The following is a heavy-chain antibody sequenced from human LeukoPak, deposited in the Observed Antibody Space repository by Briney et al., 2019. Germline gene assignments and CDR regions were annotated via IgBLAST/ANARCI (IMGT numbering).Heavy chain of an antibody. V-gene: IGHV4-39*07. CDR2: IYYSENT. CDR1: GGFISSADYY. CDR3: ARATYQYSSMSYTHYFDY. J-gene: IGHJ4*02. Sequence: PSETLSLTCTVSGGFISSADYYWVWVRQPPGQGLEWIGSIYYSENTDYNPSLKSRVTISVDTSKNQLSLKLSSVTAADTAVYYCARATYQYSSMSYTHYFDYWGQGTLVTVSS. D-gene: IGHD6-13*01.